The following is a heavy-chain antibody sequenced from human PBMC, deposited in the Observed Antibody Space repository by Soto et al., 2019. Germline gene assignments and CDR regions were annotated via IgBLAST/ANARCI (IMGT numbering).Heavy chain of an antibody. V-gene: IGHV4-31*03. J-gene: IGHJ4*02. CDR1: GGSISSGGYY. CDR2: IYYSGST. Sequence: PSETLSLTCTVSGGSISSGGYYWSWIRQHPGKGLEWIGYIYYSGSTYYNPSLKSRVTISVDTSKNQFSLKLSSVTAADTAVYYCALRLGDPGRLYFDYWGQETLVTVSS. D-gene: IGHD3-16*01. CDR3: ALRLGDPGRLYFDY.